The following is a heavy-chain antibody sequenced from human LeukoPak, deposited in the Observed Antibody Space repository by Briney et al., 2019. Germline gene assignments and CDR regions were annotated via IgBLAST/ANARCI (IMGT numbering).Heavy chain of an antibody. D-gene: IGHD2-2*01. CDR3: AGVFGNQLRAFDI. J-gene: IGHJ3*02. V-gene: IGHV3-NL1*01. Sequence: GGSLRLSCAASGFTFSSYGMHWVRQAPGKGREWVSTIYSGGFTYYADSMKGRFTISRDNSKNTLYLQMNSLRAGDTAVYYCAGVFGNQLRAFDIWGQGTMVTVST. CDR2: IYSGGFT. CDR1: GFTFSSYG.